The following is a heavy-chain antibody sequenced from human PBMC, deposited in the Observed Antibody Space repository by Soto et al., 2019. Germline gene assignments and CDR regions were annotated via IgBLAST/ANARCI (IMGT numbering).Heavy chain of an antibody. CDR1: GFTFSRQA. V-gene: IGHV3-33*01. Sequence: QVQLVESGGGVVQPERSLRLSCAASGFTFSRQAMHWVRQAPGRGLEWVEVIWYHGIDKYYADSVKGRFTISRDNSKNTVYLQMNSLRGEDTAVYYCATGFLGLCTGGNCPLDYWGQGTLVTVSS. CDR3: ATGFLGLCTGGNCPLDY. D-gene: IGHD2-15*01. J-gene: IGHJ4*02. CDR2: IWYHGIDK.